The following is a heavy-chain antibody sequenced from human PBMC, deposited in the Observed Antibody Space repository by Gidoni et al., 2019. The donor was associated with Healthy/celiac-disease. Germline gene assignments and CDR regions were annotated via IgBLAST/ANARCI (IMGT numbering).Heavy chain of an antibody. CDR2: ISYDGSNK. D-gene: IGHD4-17*01. V-gene: IGHV3-30*18. CDR3: AKSYYGDPTSDPWYFDL. J-gene: IGHJ2*01. CDR1: GFTFSSYG. Sequence: QVQLVESGGGVVQPGRSLRLSCAASGFTFSSYGMHWVRQAPGKGLEWVAVISYDGSNKYYADSVKGRFTISRDNSKNTLYLQMNSLRAEDTAVYYCAKSYYGDPTSDPWYFDLWGRGTLVTVSS.